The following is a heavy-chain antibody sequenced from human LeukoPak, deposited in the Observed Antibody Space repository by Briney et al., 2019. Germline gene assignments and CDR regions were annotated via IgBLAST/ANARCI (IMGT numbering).Heavy chain of an antibody. Sequence: GASVKVSCKASGYTFTSYYMHWVRQAPGQGLEWMGIINPSGGSTSYAQKFQGRVTMTRDTSTSTVYMELSSLRSEDTAVYYCARGVVVPAATRRGAYFDYWGQGTLATVSS. D-gene: IGHD2-2*01. CDR1: GYTFTSYY. J-gene: IGHJ4*02. V-gene: IGHV1-46*01. CDR3: ARGVVVPAATRRGAYFDY. CDR2: INPSGGST.